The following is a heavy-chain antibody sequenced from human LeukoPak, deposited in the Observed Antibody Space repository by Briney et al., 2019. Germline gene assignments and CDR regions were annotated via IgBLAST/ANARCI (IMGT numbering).Heavy chain of an antibody. V-gene: IGHV4-59*08. Sequence: SETLSLTCTVSGGSISSYYWSWIRQPPGKGLEWIGYIYYSGSTNYNPSLKSRVTISVDTSKNQFPLKLSSVTAADTAVYYCARHGRANYYDSSGYAYYYYGMDVRGQGTTVTVSS. CDR3: ARHGRANYYDSSGYAYYYYGMDV. CDR2: IYYSGST. J-gene: IGHJ6*02. D-gene: IGHD3-22*01. CDR1: GGSISSYY.